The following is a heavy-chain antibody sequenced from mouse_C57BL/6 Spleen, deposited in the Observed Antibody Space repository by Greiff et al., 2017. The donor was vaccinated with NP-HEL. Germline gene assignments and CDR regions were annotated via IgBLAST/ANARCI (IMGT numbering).Heavy chain of an antibody. D-gene: IGHD3-3*01. J-gene: IGHJ1*03. CDR3: ARRDFVGYFDV. CDR1: GYTFTDYY. V-gene: IGHV1-19*01. Sequence: VQLKQSGPVLVKPGASVKMSCKASGYTFTDYYMNWVKQSHGKSLEWIGVINPYNGGTSYNQKFKGKATLTVDKSSSTAYMELNSLTSEDSAVYYCARRDFVGYFDVWGTGTTVTVSS. CDR2: INPYNGGT.